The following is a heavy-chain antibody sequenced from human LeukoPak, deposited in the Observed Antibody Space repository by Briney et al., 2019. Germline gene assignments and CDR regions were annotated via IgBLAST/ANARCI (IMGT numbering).Heavy chain of an antibody. CDR3: ARQSTPHGNFDY. V-gene: IGHV3-13*01. J-gene: IGHJ4*02. CDR1: GFTFSSYA. Sequence: GGALRLSCAASGFTFSSYAMSWVRQPAGKGLEWVSALGTAGDTFYPGSVKGRFTISGDNAKKSLFLQMSSLRAEDTAIYYCARQSTPHGNFDYWGQGTPVTVSS. D-gene: IGHD5-24*01. CDR2: LGTAGDT.